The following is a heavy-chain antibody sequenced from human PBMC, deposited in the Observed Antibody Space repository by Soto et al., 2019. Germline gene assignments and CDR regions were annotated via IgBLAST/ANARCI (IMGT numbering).Heavy chain of an antibody. CDR3: ARNLYYYDSSGYDIRMGAFDI. Sequence: QVQLVESGGGLVKPGGSLRLSCAASGFTFSDYYMSWIRQAPGKGLEWVSYISSSSSYTNYADSVKGRFTISRDNAKNSLYRQMNSLRAEDTAVYYCARNLYYYDSSGYDIRMGAFDIWGQGTMVTVSS. J-gene: IGHJ3*02. CDR2: ISSSSSYT. CDR1: GFTFSDYY. D-gene: IGHD3-22*01. V-gene: IGHV3-11*05.